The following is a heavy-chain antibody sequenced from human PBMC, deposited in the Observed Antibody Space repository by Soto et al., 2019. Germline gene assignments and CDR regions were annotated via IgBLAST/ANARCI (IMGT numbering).Heavy chain of an antibody. J-gene: IGHJ6*02. V-gene: IGHV1-69*06. Sequence: AVKVSCKASGGTFSNYAISWVRQAPGQGLEWMGGIVPIFGTSNYAQKFQGRVAITADKFTSTAYMELSSLRSEDTAVYYCTRDYYDSTGHDKYDYYGMSVWGQGTTVTVAS. CDR1: GGTFSNYA. D-gene: IGHD3-22*01. CDR3: TRDYYDSTGHDKYDYYGMSV. CDR2: IVPIFGTS.